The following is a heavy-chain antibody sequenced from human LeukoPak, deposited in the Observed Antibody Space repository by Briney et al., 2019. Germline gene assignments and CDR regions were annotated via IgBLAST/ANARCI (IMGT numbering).Heavy chain of an antibody. V-gene: IGHV4-34*01. J-gene: IGHJ4*02. Sequence: PSETLSLTCAVHGGSFSGYYWSWIRQPPGKGLEWIGEINHSGSTNYNPSLKSRVTISVDTSKNQFSLKLSSVTAADTAVYYCARALGYWGQGTLVTVSS. CDR1: GGSFSGYY. CDR2: INHSGST. CDR3: ARALGY.